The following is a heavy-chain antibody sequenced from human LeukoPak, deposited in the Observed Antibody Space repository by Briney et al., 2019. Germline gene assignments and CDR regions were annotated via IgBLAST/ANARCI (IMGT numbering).Heavy chain of an antibody. V-gene: IGHV1-69*13. D-gene: IGHD5-18*01. CDR2: IIPIFGTA. Sequence: SVTVSCKASGGTFSSYAISWVRQAPGQGLEWMGGIIPIFGTANYAQKFQGRVTITADESTSTAYMELSSLRSEDTAVYYCARGTTLVTNYFDYWGQGTLVTVSS. J-gene: IGHJ4*02. CDR3: ARGTTLVTNYFDY. CDR1: GGTFSSYA.